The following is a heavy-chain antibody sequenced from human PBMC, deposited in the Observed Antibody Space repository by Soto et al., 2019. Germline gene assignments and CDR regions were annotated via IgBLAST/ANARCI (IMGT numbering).Heavy chain of an antibody. J-gene: IGHJ4*02. V-gene: IGHV1-2*02. D-gene: IGHD5-12*01. CDR2: ISPSSGGT. CDR3: VRRVLGQSGYDVFDY. CDR1: GYTFTSYY. Sequence: QVQLVQSGAEVKKPGASVKVSCKASGYTFTSYYMHWVRQAPGQGLEWMGWISPSSGGTNYAQKFQGRVTMTRDTSITTAYMELNRLTSDDTAVYFCVRRVLGQSGYDVFDYWGQGTLVTVSS.